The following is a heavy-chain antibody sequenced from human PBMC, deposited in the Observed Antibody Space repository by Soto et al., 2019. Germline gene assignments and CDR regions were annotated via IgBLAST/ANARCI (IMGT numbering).Heavy chain of an antibody. Sequence: SETLSLTCTVSGGSTSSYYWSWIRQPPGKGLEWIGYIYYSGSTNYNPSLKSRVTISVDTSKNQFSLKLSSVTAADTAVYYCARLQSYSSSSLAFDYWGQGTLVTVSS. CDR3: ARLQSYSSSSLAFDY. CDR2: IYYSGST. J-gene: IGHJ4*02. CDR1: GGSTSSYY. V-gene: IGHV4-59*08. D-gene: IGHD6-6*01.